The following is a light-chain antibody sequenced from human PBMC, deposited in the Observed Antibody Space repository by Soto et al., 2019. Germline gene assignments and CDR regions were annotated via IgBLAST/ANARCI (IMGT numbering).Light chain of an antibody. V-gene: IGKV1-8*01. CDR2: AAS. Sequence: AIRMTQSPSPLSAPTGDRVPINCWASQGISSYLAWYQQKPGKAPKLLIYAASTLQSGVPSRFSGSGSGTDFTLTISCLQSEDFATYYCQQYYSYPRTFGQGPRWIS. CDR3: QQYYSYPRT. CDR1: QGISSY. J-gene: IGKJ1*01.